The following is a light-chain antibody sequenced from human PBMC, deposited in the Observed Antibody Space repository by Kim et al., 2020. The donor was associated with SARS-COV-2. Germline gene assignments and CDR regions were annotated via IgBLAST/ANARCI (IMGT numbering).Light chain of an antibody. Sequence: GQSITISCTGTSSDVGGYNYVSWYQHHPGKAPKLMIYDVSKRPSGVSNRFSGSKSGNTASLTTSGLQAEDAANYYCSSYTSSSTWVFGGGTQLTVL. CDR2: DVS. J-gene: IGLJ3*02. CDR3: SSYTSSSTWV. CDR1: SSDVGGYNY. V-gene: IGLV2-14*03.